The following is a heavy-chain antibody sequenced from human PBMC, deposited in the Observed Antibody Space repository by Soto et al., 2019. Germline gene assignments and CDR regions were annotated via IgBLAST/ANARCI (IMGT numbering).Heavy chain of an antibody. CDR2: IIPIFGTA. CDR3: ARSPITIFGVVTPQSGMDV. D-gene: IGHD3-3*01. J-gene: IGHJ6*02. CDR1: GGTFSSYA. Sequence: SVKVSCKASGGTFSSYAISWVRQAPGQGLEWMGGIIPIFGTANYAQKFQGRVTITADESTSTAYMEPSSLRSEDTAVYYCARSPITIFGVVTPQSGMDVWGQGTTVTVSS. V-gene: IGHV1-69*13.